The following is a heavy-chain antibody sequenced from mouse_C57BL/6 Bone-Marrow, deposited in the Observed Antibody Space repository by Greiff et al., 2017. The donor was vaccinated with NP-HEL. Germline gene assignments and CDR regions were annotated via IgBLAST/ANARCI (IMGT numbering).Heavy chain of an antibody. CDR1: GYTFTDYY. CDR2: IYPGSGNT. CDR3: ARSSLRQLRLGY. Sequence: QVQLKESGAELVRPGASVKLSCKASGYTFTDYYINWVKQRPGQGLEWIARIYPGSGNTYYNEKFKGKATLTAEKSSSTAYMQLSSLTSEDSAVYFCARSSLRQLRLGYWGQGTTLTVSS. J-gene: IGHJ2*01. D-gene: IGHD3-2*02. V-gene: IGHV1-76*01.